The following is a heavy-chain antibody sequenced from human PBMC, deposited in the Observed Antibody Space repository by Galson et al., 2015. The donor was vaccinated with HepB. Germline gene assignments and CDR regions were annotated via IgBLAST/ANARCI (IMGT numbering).Heavy chain of an antibody. CDR2: ISYDGTYK. J-gene: IGHJ4*02. D-gene: IGHD2-2*01. Sequence: SLRLSCAASGSTFSTSGMHWVRQAPGKGLEWVAVISYDGTYKYYADSVKGRFTISRDNSKNTLYLQMNSLRGEDTAMYYCARDHALGYCSTTSCYVYFDSWGQGTLVTVSS. CDR3: ARDHALGYCSTTSCYVYFDS. V-gene: IGHV3-30*03. CDR1: GSTFSTSG.